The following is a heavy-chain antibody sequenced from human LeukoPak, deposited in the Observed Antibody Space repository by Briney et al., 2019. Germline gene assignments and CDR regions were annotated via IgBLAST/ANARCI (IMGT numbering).Heavy chain of an antibody. CDR3: ARDAGGYDILTH. CDR1: GYTFTGYY. J-gene: IGHJ4*02. Sequence: ASVKVSCKASGYTFTGYYMHWVRQAPGQGLEWMGWINPNSGGTNYAQKLQGRVTMTTDTSTSTAYMELRSLRSDDTAVYYCARDAGGYDILTHWGQGTLVTVSS. CDR2: INPNSGGT. V-gene: IGHV1-2*02. D-gene: IGHD3-9*01.